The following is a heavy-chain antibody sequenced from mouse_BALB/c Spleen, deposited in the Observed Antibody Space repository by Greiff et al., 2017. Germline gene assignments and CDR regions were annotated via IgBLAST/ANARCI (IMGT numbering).Heavy chain of an antibody. CDR1: GFTFSSFG. CDR3: ARDYRYDGYYFDY. Sequence: EVKLMESGGGLVQPGGSRKLSCAASGFTFSSFGMHWVRQAPEKGLEWVAYISSGSSTIYYADTVKGRFTISRDNPKNTLFLQMTSLRSEDTAMHYCARDYRYDGYYFDYWGQGTTLTVSS. V-gene: IGHV5-17*02. J-gene: IGHJ2*01. CDR2: ISSGSSTI. D-gene: IGHD2-14*01.